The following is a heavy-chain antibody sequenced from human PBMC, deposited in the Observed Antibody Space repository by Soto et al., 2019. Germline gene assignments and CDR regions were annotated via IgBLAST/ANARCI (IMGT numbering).Heavy chain of an antibody. Sequence: QVQLVQSGAEVKKPGSSVKVSCKASGGTFSSYAISWVRQAPGQGLEWMGGIIPIFGTENYAQKFQGRVTMTADESTSTVYMELSILRSADTAVYYCAKTVTAHYYYGTDVWGQGPTVTVS. J-gene: IGHJ6*02. CDR3: AKTVTAHYYYGTDV. V-gene: IGHV1-69*12. CDR1: GGTFSSYA. CDR2: IIPIFGTE. D-gene: IGHD2-15*01.